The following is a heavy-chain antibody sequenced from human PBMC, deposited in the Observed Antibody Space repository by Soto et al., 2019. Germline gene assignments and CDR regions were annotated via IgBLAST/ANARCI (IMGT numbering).Heavy chain of an antibody. Sequence: SETLSLTCTVSGGSIGSGDYYWSWIRQPPGKGLEWIGYIYYSGSTYYNPSLKSRVTISVDTSKNQFSLKLSSVTAADTAVYYCARDLTPYYYDSSGYYDERNDYWGQGTLVTVSS. J-gene: IGHJ4*02. CDR3: ARDLTPYYYDSSGYYDERNDY. V-gene: IGHV4-30-4*01. CDR1: GGSIGSGDYY. D-gene: IGHD3-22*01. CDR2: IYYSGST.